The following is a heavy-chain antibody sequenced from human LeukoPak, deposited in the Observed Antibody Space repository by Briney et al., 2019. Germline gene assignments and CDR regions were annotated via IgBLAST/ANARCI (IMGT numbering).Heavy chain of an antibody. D-gene: IGHD2-2*01. CDR3: AKGSGYQLLAIDY. J-gene: IGHJ4*02. V-gene: IGHV3-48*02. Sequence: PGGSLRLSCAASEFAFSTYNMNWVRQAPGKGLEWVSYISTGSSTTYYADSVKGRFTISRDNVENSLYLQMNSLRDEDTAVYYCAKGSGYQLLAIDYWGQGTLVTVSS. CDR2: ISTGSSTT. CDR1: EFAFSTYN.